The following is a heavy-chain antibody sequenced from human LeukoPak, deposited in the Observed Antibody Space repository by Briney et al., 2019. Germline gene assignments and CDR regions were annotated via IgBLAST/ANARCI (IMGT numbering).Heavy chain of an antibody. CDR3: ARFFYYDASLPSY. Sequence: PSETLSLTCPVSGGYISTSNYYWGWIRQPPGKGLEWIGTIYYSGRTYYNPSLQSRVTISLDTSQNQLSLQVRSVTVVDTAVYYCARFFYYDASLPSYWGQGTLVTVSS. J-gene: IGHJ4*02. V-gene: IGHV4-39*01. CDR2: IYYSGRT. CDR1: GGYISTSNYY. D-gene: IGHD3-16*01.